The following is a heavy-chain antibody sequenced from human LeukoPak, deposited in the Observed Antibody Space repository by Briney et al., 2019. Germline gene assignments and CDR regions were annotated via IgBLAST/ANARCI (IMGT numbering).Heavy chain of an antibody. Sequence: SQTLSLTCAISGDSVSSNSAAWNWIRQSPSRGLEWLGRTYYRSKWYNDYAVSVKSRITINPDTSKNQFSLQLNSVTPEDTAVYYCARTDYDILTGYYLHFDYWGQGTLVTVSS. V-gene: IGHV6-1*01. CDR2: TYYRSKWYN. CDR1: GDSVSSNSAA. CDR3: ARTDYDILTGYYLHFDY. J-gene: IGHJ4*02. D-gene: IGHD3-9*01.